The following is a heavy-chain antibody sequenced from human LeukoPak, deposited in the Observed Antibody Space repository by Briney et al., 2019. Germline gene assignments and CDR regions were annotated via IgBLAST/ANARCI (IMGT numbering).Heavy chain of an antibody. D-gene: IGHD6-6*01. CDR2: ISSSSSYI. CDR1: GFTFSSYS. Sequence: PGGSLRLSCTASGFTFSSYSMNWVRQAPGKGLEWVSSISSSSSYIYYADSVKGRFTISRDNAKNSLYLQMNSLRAEDTAVYYCARASGAARENKPNWFDPWGQGTLVTVSS. V-gene: IGHV3-21*01. J-gene: IGHJ5*02. CDR3: ARASGAARENKPNWFDP.